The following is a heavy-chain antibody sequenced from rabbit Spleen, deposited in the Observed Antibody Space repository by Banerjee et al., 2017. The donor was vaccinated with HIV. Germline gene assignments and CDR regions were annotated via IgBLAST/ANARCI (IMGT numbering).Heavy chain of an antibody. CDR2: IDTNDGDT. Sequence: QEQLVESGGGLVKPGGTLTLTCTVSGFSFSSNWICWVRQAPGKGLEWIACIDTNDGDTYYANWAKGRLTPSTTPSPTVDLKTPTMAAADPSPYFCARGGSDSGWGFRLWGPGTLVTVS. V-gene: IGHV1S45*01. CDR1: GFSFSSNW. J-gene: IGHJ4*01. CDR3: ARGGSDSGWGFRL. D-gene: IGHD4-1*01.